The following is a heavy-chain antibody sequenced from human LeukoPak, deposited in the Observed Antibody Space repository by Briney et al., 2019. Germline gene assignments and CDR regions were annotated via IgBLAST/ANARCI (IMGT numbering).Heavy chain of an antibody. Sequence: GGSLRLSCAASGFTFSSYGMHWVRQAPGKGLEWVAFIRYDGSNKYYADSVKGRFTISRDNSKNTLYLQMNSLRAEDTAVYYCAKVEYCSGGSCTSGAFDIWGQGTMVTVSS. V-gene: IGHV3-30*02. CDR3: AKVEYCSGGSCTSGAFDI. CDR1: GFTFSSYG. D-gene: IGHD2-15*01. CDR2: IRYDGSNK. J-gene: IGHJ3*02.